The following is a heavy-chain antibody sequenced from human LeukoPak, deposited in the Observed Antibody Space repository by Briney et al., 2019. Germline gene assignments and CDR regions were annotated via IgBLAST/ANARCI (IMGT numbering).Heavy chain of an antibody. D-gene: IGHD5-18*01. V-gene: IGHV3-21*01. CDR3: ARGSYGFDY. CDR1: GFTFSSYS. Sequence: GGSLRLSCAASGFTFSSYSMNWVRQAPGKGLEWVSSISSSSSYIYYADSVKGRFTISRDNAKNSLYLQVNSLRAEDTAVYYCARGSYGFDYWGQGTLVTVSS. CDR2: ISSSSSYI. J-gene: IGHJ4*02.